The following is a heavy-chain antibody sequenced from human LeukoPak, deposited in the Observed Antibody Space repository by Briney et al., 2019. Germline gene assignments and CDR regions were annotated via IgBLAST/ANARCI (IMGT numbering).Heavy chain of an antibody. D-gene: IGHD3-10*01. Sequence: SSETLSLTCAVSGGSIRSSNWWTWVRQSPGKGLEWIAEIHHSGSTNCNPSLKSQVTISVDESKNQFSLRLSSVTAADTAVYYCARVVVRGVISGMDVWGQGTTVRVSS. CDR2: IHHSGST. J-gene: IGHJ6*02. V-gene: IGHV4-4*02. CDR3: ARVVVRGVISGMDV. CDR1: GGSIRSSNW.